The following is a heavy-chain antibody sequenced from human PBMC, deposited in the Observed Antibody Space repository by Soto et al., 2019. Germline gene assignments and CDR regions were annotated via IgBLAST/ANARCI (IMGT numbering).Heavy chain of an antibody. J-gene: IGHJ4*02. CDR3: ARSPEATVTAFDY. D-gene: IGHD4-17*01. CDR2: IYYSGST. CDR1: GGSISSYY. Sequence: SETLSLTCTVSGGSISSYYWSWIRQPPGKGLEWIGYIYYSGSTNYNPSLKSRVTISVDTSKNQFSLKLSSVTAADTAVYYCARSPEATVTAFDYWGQGTLVTVSS. V-gene: IGHV4-59*01.